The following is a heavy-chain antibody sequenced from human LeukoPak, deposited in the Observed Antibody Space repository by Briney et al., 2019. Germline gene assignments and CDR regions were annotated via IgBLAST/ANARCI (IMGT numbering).Heavy chain of an antibody. V-gene: IGHV1-69*04. Sequence: SVKVSCKASGGTFSSYAISWVRQAPGQGLEWMGRIIPILGIANYAQKFQGRVTITADKSTSTAYMELSSLRSEDTALYYCARVSALTYNFWSGSFDSWGQGSLLAVSS. CDR3: ARVSALTYNFWSGSFDS. J-gene: IGHJ4*02. CDR2: IIPILGIA. CDR1: GGTFSSYA. D-gene: IGHD3-3*01.